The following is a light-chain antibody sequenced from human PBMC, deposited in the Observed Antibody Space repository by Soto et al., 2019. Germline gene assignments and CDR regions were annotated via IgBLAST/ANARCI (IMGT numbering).Light chain of an antibody. CDR1: QRIGGW. V-gene: IGKV1-5*01. J-gene: IGKJ1*01. CDR2: DVS. CDR3: QQYDSFSVT. Sequence: DIQMTQSPSALAASVGDTVTSTCRASQRIGGWLAWHQQKPGKAPKLLIYDVSALKRGVPPRFSGSGSGTEFTLPTSSLQPEDFATYYCQQYDSFSVTFAQGTKVE.